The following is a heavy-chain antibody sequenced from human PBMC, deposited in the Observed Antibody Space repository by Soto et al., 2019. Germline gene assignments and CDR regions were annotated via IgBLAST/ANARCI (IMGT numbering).Heavy chain of an antibody. CDR1: GFTFSSYA. V-gene: IGHV3-30-3*01. J-gene: IGHJ6*02. CDR3: ARGEQLVRGTYYYYGMDV. Sequence: GGSLRLSCAASGFTFSSYAMHWVRQAPCKGLESVAVISYDGSNKYYADSVKGRFTISRDNSKNTLYPQMNSLRAEDTAVYYCARGEQLVRGTYYYYGMDVWGQGTTVTVSS. D-gene: IGHD6-6*01. CDR2: ISYDGSNK.